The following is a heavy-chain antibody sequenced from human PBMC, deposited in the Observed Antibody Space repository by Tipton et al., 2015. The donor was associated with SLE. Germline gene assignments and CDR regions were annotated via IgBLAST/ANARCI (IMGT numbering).Heavy chain of an antibody. D-gene: IGHD2-21*01. CDR3: ARRRFQSASDY. Sequence: GLVKPSETLSLTCTVSGASIISSNNYWDWIRQPPGKGLEWIGTIYYSGRTDYNPSLKSRVTMSVDTSMNQFSLKLNSVTAADTAVYYCARRRFQSASDYWGQGTLVTVSS. CDR2: IYYSGRT. V-gene: IGHV4-39*07. J-gene: IGHJ4*02. CDR1: GASIISSNNY.